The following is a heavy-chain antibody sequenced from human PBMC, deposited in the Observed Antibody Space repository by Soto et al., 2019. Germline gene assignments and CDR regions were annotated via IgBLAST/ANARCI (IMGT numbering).Heavy chain of an antibody. J-gene: IGHJ6*02. D-gene: IGHD2-2*03. CDR1: GFTFSNAW. CDR3: TAAFGGYCRSTSCWDV. V-gene: IGHV3-15*01. Sequence: EVQLVESGGGLVKPGGSLRLSCAASGFTFSNAWMSWVRQAPGKGLEWVGRIKSKTDGGTTDYAAPVKGRFTISRDDSKNTLYLQMNSLKTEDTDVYYCTAAFGGYCRSTSCWDVWGQGNTVTVSS. CDR2: IKSKTDGGTT.